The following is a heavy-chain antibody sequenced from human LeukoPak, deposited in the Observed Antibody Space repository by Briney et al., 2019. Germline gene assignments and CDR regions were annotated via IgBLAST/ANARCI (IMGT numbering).Heavy chain of an antibody. CDR1: GGSFSGYY. V-gene: IGHV4-34*01. Sequence: PSETLSVTCAVYGGSFSGYYWSWIRQPPGKGLEWIGSIYYSGSTYYNPSLKSRVTISVDTSKNQFSLKLSSVTAADTAVYYCARRSYDFWSGYSGWFDPWGQGTLVTVSS. D-gene: IGHD3-3*01. J-gene: IGHJ5*02. CDR3: ARRSYDFWSGYSGWFDP. CDR2: IYYSGST.